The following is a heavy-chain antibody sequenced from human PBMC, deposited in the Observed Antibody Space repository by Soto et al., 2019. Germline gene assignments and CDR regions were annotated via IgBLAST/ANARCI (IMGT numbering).Heavy chain of an antibody. CDR2: INHSGST. CDR3: AREDSSGDKEYYFDY. J-gene: IGHJ4*02. CDR1: SGSFSGYY. Sequence: PSETLSLTCAVYSGSFSGYYLSWIRQPPGKGLEWIGEINHSGSTNYNPSLKSRVTISIDTSKNQFSLKLSSVTAADTAVYYCAREDSSGDKEYYFDYWGQGTLVTVSS. V-gene: IGHV4-34*01. D-gene: IGHD3-22*01.